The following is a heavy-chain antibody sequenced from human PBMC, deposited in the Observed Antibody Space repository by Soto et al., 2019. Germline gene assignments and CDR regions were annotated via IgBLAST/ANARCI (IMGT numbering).Heavy chain of an antibody. Sequence: GGSLRLSCAASGFTFSSYGMHWVRQAPGKGLEWVAVISYDGSNKYYADSVKGRFTISRDNSKNTLYLQMNSLRAEDTAVYYCAKKGGQQLVGNDAFDIWGQGTMVTVSS. D-gene: IGHD6-13*01. CDR2: ISYDGSNK. J-gene: IGHJ3*02. CDR3: AKKGGQQLVGNDAFDI. CDR1: GFTFSSYG. V-gene: IGHV3-30*18.